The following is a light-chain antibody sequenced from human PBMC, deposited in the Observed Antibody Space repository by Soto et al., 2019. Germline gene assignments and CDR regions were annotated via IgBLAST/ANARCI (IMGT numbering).Light chain of an antibody. Sequence: DIHFTQYPSFLSASVGDRSTITCRPSQAVPNNMAWYQQKPGKPPKLLIYEESTLHSGVPSRFSGRKSGTQFTLTIDSLQPEDFATYYCQQVKTYPRTVGEGTKVDIK. J-gene: IGKJ4*01. CDR2: EES. CDR1: QAVPNN. CDR3: QQVKTYPRT. V-gene: IGKV1-9*01.